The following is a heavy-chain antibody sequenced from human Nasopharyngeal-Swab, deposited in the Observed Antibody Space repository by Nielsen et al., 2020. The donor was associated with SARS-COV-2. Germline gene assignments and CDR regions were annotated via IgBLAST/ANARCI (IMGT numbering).Heavy chain of an antibody. J-gene: IGHJ4*02. D-gene: IGHD2-15*01. V-gene: IGHV4-39*01. CDR1: GGTISSYY. CDR2: IYYSGST. Sequence: GSLRLSCTVAGGTISSYYWGWIRQPPGKGLEWIGSIYYSGSTHYNPSLKSRVTISVDTSKNQFSLKLSSVTAADTAVYYCARHCLGYCALDYWGQGTLVTVSS. CDR3: ARHCLGYCALDY.